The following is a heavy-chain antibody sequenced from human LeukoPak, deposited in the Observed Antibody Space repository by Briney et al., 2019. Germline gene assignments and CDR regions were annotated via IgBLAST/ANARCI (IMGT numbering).Heavy chain of an antibody. V-gene: IGHV3-48*02. Sequence: GGSLRLSCEASGFPFSSYIMSWVRQAPGKGLEWIAYINHNAEMIFYPDFVKGRFTISRDNAKNSLYLQMNALRDEDTAIYYCARDHDWAFDLWGQGTLVTVSS. CDR2: INHNAEMI. J-gene: IGHJ4*02. D-gene: IGHD3-9*01. CDR3: ARDHDWAFDL. CDR1: GFPFSSYI.